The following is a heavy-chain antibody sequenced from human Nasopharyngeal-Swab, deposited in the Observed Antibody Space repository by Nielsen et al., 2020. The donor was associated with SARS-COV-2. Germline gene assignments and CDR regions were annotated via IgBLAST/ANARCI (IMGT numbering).Heavy chain of an antibody. CDR3: AKGTITMVRGVIGWFDP. J-gene: IGHJ5*02. Sequence: GGSLRLSCAASGFTFSSYGMYWVRQAPGKGLEWVAVISYDGSNKYYADSVKGRFTISRDNSKNTLYLQMNSLRAEDTAVYYCAKGTITMVRGVIGWFDPWGQGTLVTVSS. V-gene: IGHV3-30*18. D-gene: IGHD3-10*01. CDR2: ISYDGSNK. CDR1: GFTFSSYG.